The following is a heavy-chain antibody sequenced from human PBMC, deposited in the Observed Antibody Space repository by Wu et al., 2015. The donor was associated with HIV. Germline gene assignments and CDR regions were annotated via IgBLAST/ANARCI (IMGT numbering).Heavy chain of an antibody. CDR2: ISAYNGNT. Sequence: QVQLVQSGAEVKKPGSSVKVSCKASGGIFNSYGIIWVRQAPGQGLEWMGWISAYNGNTNYAQKLQGRVTMTTDTSTSTAYMELRSLRSDDTAVYYCASQYYDSSGYYYYYGMDVWGQGTTVTVSS. CDR3: ASQYYDSSGYYYYYGMDV. D-gene: IGHD3-22*01. J-gene: IGHJ6*02. CDR1: GGIFNSYG. V-gene: IGHV1-18*01.